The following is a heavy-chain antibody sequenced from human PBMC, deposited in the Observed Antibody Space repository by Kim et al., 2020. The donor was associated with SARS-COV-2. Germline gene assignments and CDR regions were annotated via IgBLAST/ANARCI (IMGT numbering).Heavy chain of an antibody. CDR3: ARRLGSGWYYFDY. J-gene: IGHJ4*02. V-gene: IGHV4-61*08. CDR1: GASVSSGGYF. D-gene: IGHD6-19*01. Sequence: SETLSLTCTVSGASVSSGGYFWSWIRQPPGKGLEWIGYIYYSGISNYNPSLKSRVTISLDTSKNQFSLKLNSVTAADTAVYYCARRLGSGWYYFDYWGQG. CDR2: IYYSGIS.